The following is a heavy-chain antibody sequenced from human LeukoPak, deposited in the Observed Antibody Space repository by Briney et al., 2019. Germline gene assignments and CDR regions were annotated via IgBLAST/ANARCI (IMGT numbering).Heavy chain of an antibody. D-gene: IGHD3-10*01. J-gene: IGHJ4*02. CDR3: AMVRGVIFDN. Sequence: GGSLRLSCAASGVTFSRYSMNWVRQAPGKGLEWISYIDSSGSTIYYADSVKGRFTISRDNAKNSLSLQMNSLRAEDTAVYYCAMVRGVIFDNWGQGTLVTVSS. CDR2: IDSSGSTI. CDR1: GVTFSRYS. V-gene: IGHV3-48*04.